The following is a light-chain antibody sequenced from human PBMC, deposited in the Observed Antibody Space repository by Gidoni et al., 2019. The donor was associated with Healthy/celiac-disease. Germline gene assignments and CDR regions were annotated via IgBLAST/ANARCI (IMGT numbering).Light chain of an antibody. CDR2: GAS. CDR1: QSVSSSY. J-gene: IGKJ3*01. CDR3: QQYGSSPPFT. Sequence: EIVLTQSTGTLSLSPGERATLSCRASQSVSSSYLAWYQQKPGQAPRLLIYGASSRATGIPDRFSGSGSGTDFTLTISRLEPEDFAVYYCQQYGSSPPFTFXPXTKVDIK. V-gene: IGKV3-20*01.